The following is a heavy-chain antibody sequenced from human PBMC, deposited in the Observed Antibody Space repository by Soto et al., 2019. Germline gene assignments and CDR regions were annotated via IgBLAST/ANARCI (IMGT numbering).Heavy chain of an antibody. CDR2: ISAYNGNT. V-gene: IGHV1-18*04. CDR3: ARDDTIFVGSDY. D-gene: IGHD3-3*01. CDR1: GYTVTSYG. Sequence: ASVKVSCNASGYTVTSYGISWVRQAPGQGLEWMGWISAYNGNTNYAQKLQGRVTMTTDTSTSTAYMELRSLRSDDTAVYYCARDDTIFVGSDYWGQGTLVTVSS. J-gene: IGHJ4*02.